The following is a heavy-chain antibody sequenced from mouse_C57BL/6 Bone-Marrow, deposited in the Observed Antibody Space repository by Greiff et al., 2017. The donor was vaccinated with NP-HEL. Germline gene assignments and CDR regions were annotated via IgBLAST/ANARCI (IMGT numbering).Heavy chain of an antibody. Sequence: EVMLVESGGGLVKPGGSLKLSCAASGFTFSDYGMHWVRQAPEKGLEWVAYISRGSSTIYYADTVKGRFTISRDNAKNTLFLQMTSLRSEDTAIYYCAIYDDYYRYYAMDYWGQGTSVTVSS. D-gene: IGHD2-3*01. V-gene: IGHV5-17*01. J-gene: IGHJ4*01. CDR3: AIYDDYYRYYAMDY. CDR1: GFTFSDYG. CDR2: ISRGSSTI.